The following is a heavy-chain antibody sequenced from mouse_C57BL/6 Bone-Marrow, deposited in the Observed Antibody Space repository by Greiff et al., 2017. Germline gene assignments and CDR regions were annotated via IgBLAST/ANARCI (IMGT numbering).Heavy chain of an antibody. CDR3: ARWD. Sequence: QVQLQQPGAELVRPGTSVKLSCKASGYTFTSYWMHWVKQRPGQGLEWIGVIDPSDSYTNYNQKFKGKATLTVDTSSSTDYMQLSSLTSEDSAVYYCARWDWGQGTTLTVSS. J-gene: IGHJ2*01. CDR2: IDPSDSYT. V-gene: IGHV1-59*01. CDR1: GYTFTSYW.